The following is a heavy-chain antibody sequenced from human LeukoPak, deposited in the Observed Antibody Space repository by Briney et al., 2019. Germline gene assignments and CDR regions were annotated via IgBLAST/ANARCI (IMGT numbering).Heavy chain of an antibody. D-gene: IGHD6-19*01. CDR3: ARLAGIYFDY. Sequence: PSETLSLTCTVSGGSISSYYWSWIRQPPGKGLEWIGYIYTSGSTNYNPSLKGRVTISVDTSKNQFSLKLSSVTAADTAVYYCARLAGIYFDYWGQGTLVTVSS. J-gene: IGHJ4*02. CDR2: IYTSGST. V-gene: IGHV4-4*09. CDR1: GGSISSYY.